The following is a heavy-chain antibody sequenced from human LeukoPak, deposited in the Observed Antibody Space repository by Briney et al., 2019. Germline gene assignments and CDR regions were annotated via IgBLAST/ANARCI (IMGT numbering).Heavy chain of an antibody. D-gene: IGHD2-2*02. Sequence: SETLSLTCTVSGYSISSGYYWGWIRQPPGKGLEWIGSIYHSGSTYYNPSLKSRVTISVDTSKNQFSLKLSSVTAADTAVYYCARDGPIHFWFDPWGQGTLVTVSS. V-gene: IGHV4-38-2*02. J-gene: IGHJ5*02. CDR3: ARDGPIHFWFDP. CDR2: IYHSGST. CDR1: GYSISSGYY.